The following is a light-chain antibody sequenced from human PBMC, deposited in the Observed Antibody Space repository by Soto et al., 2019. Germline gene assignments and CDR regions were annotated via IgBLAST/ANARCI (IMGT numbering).Light chain of an antibody. J-gene: IGKJ2*01. CDR3: QQYNSYLYT. V-gene: IGKV1-5*01. CDR1: QSISSW. CDR2: DAS. Sequence: DIQMTQSPSTLSASVGDRVTITCRASQSISSWLAWYRQKPGKAPNLLIYDASRLESGVPSRFSGSGSGTEFTLTISSLQPDDFATYYCQQYNSYLYTFGQGTKLDIK.